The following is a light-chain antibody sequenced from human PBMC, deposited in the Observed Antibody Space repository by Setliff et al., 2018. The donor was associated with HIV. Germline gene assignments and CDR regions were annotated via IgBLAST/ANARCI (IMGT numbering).Light chain of an antibody. J-gene: IGLJ1*01. CDR2: GNN. V-gene: IGLV1-40*01. Sequence: QSALTQPPSVSGAPGQRVTISCTGSSSNIGAGYDVHWYQQLPGTAPKLLIHGNNNRPSGVPDRFSGSKSGTSASLAITGLQAEDEADYYCQSYDSSLGYVFGTGTKVTVL. CDR3: QSYDSSLGYV. CDR1: SSNIGAGYD.